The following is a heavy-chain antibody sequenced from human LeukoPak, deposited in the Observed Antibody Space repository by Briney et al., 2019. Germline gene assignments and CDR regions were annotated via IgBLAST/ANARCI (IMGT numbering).Heavy chain of an antibody. CDR3: AKAPGSEKYYFDY. J-gene: IGHJ4*02. D-gene: IGHD3-10*01. V-gene: IGHV3-9*01. CDR2: ISWNSGSI. CDR1: GFTFDDYA. Sequence: GGSLRLSCAASGFTFDDYAMPWVRQAPEKGLEWVSGISWNSGSIGYADSVKGRFTISRDNAKNSLYLQMNSLRAEDTALYYCAKAPGSEKYYFDYWGQGTLVTVSS.